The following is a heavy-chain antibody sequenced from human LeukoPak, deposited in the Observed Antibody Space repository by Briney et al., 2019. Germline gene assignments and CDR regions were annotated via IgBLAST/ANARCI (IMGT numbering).Heavy chain of an antibody. CDR2: INQDGSEK. CDR3: ATAGGSGTYYIPFDY. D-gene: IGHD3-10*01. CDR1: GFTFSSFW. Sequence: GGSLRLSCAASGFTFSSFWMTWVRQAPGKGLEWVANINQDGSEKYYVDSVKGRFTISRDNAKNSLYLQMNSLRDEDTAVYYCATAGGSGTYYIPFDYWGQGTLVTVSS. V-gene: IGHV3-7*01. J-gene: IGHJ4*02.